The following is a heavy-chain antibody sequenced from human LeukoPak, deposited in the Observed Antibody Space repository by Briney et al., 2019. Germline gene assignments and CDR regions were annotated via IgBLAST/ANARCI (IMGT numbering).Heavy chain of an antibody. Sequence: GGSLRLSCAASGFIFSASAMHWVRQASGKGLEWVGRIRSKANNYATSYAASVEGRFTISRDDSKNTAYLQINSLKTEDTAVYYCTRQDSELVDYWGQGTLVTVSS. D-gene: IGHD1-26*01. CDR2: IRSKANNYAT. CDR3: TRQDSELVDY. V-gene: IGHV3-73*01. J-gene: IGHJ4*02. CDR1: GFIFSASA.